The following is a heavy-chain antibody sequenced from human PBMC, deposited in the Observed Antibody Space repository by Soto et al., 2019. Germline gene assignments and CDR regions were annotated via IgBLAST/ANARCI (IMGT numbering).Heavy chain of an antibody. D-gene: IGHD3-3*01. CDR3: ARRYYDFWSGYYTRAWFDP. V-gene: IGHV4-34*01. Sequence: PSETLSLTCAVYGGSFSGYYWSWIRQPPGKGLEWIGEINHSGSTNYNPSLKSRVTISVDTSKNQFSLKLSSVTAADTAVYYCARRYYDFWSGYYTRAWFDPWGQGTLVTVS. CDR1: GGSFSGYY. CDR2: INHSGST. J-gene: IGHJ5*02.